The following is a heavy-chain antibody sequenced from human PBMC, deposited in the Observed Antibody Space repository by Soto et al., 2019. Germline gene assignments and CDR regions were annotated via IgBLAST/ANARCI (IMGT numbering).Heavy chain of an antibody. CDR2: IKSKTDGGTT. V-gene: IGHV3-15*01. D-gene: IGHD3-9*01. CDR1: GFTFSNAW. J-gene: IGHJ4*02. CDR3: TTDTYYDILTGYYAEFDY. Sequence: GGSLRLSXAASGFTFSNAWMSWVRQAPGKGLEWVGRIKSKTDGGTTDYAAPVKGRFTISRDDSKNTLYLQMNSLKTEDTAVYYCTTDTYYDILTGYYAEFDYWGQGTLVTVSS.